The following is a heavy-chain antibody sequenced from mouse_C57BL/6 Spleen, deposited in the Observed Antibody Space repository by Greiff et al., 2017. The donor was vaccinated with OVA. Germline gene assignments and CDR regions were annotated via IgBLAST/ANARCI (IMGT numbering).Heavy chain of an antibody. V-gene: IGHV3-6*01. Sequence: EVKLQESGPGLVKPSQSLSLTCSVTGYSITSGYYWNWIRQFPGNKLEWMGYISYDGSNNYNPSLKNRISITRDTSKNQFFLKLNSVTTEDTATYYCARYGGYIDVWGTGTTVTVSS. CDR1: GYSITSGYY. CDR2: ISYDGSN. CDR3: ARYGGYIDV. J-gene: IGHJ1*03. D-gene: IGHD2-10*02.